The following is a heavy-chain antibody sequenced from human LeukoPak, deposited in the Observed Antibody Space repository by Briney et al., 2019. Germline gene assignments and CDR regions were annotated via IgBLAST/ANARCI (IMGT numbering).Heavy chain of an antibody. CDR3: ARISTVTTEGYGMDV. D-gene: IGHD4-17*01. V-gene: IGHV1-69*04. CDR2: TIPILGIA. Sequence: SVKVSCKASGGTFSSYAISWVRQAPGQGLEWMGRTIPILGIANYAQKFQGRVTITADKSTSTAYMELSSLRSEDTAVYYCARISTVTTEGYGMDVWGQGTTVTVSS. CDR1: GGTFSSYA. J-gene: IGHJ6*02.